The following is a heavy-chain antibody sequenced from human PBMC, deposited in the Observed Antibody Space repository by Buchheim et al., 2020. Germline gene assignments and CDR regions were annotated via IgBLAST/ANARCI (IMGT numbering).Heavy chain of an antibody. CDR3: VRALVGDGYSSGY. Sequence: EVQLVESGGGLVQPGGSLRLSCAASGFTFTSYWMSWVRQAPGKGLEWVANINQDGTATDYVDSVKGRFTISRDNAKDSLFLQMNSLRAEDTAVYYCVRALVGDGYSSGYWGQGTL. CDR1: GFTFTSYW. J-gene: IGHJ4*02. V-gene: IGHV3-7*01. CDR2: INQDGTAT. D-gene: IGHD5-24*01.